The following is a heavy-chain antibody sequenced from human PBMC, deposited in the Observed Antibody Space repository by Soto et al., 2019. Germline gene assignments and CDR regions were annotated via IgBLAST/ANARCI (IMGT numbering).Heavy chain of an antibody. CDR1: RDTFNKYA. J-gene: IGHJ6*02. Sequence: QVQLVQSGAEVKKPGSSVKVSCKTSRDTFNKYAFNWVRQAPGQGLEWMGWIIPIFSSRNYAEKFQSRVTITADDSTSTAYMELRSLRVEDTAVYYCARGETYLGVWGQGTTVTVSS. CDR3: ARGETYLGV. CDR2: IIPIFSSR. D-gene: IGHD3-16*01. V-gene: IGHV1-69*01.